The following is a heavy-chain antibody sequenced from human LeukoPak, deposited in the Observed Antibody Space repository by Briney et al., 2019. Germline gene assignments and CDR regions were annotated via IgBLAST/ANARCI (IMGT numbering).Heavy chain of an antibody. J-gene: IGHJ6*03. CDR2: IYTSGST. V-gene: IGHV4-4*07. CDR3: ARELEMRHGTYYDFWSGDTYYYYYYMDV. CDR1: GGSISSYY. Sequence: ASETLSLTCTVSGGSISSYYWSWIRQPAGKGLEWIGRIYTSGSTNYNPSLKSRVTMSVDTSKNQFSLKLSSVTAADTAVYYCARELEMRHGTYYDFWSGDTYYYYYYMDVWGKGTTVTVSS. D-gene: IGHD3-3*01.